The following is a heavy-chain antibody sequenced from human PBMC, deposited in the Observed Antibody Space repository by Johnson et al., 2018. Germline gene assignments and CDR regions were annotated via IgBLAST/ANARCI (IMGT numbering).Heavy chain of an antibody. J-gene: IGHJ6*04. CDR1: GFTFSSYW. Sequence: VQLVQSGGGVVQPGRSXRLSCAASGFTFSSYWMSWVRQAPGKGLEWVANIKQDGSEKYYVDSVKGRFTISRDNAKNSLYLQMNSLRAEDTAVYYCARDRDYGSGSYWVWGKGTTVTVSS. CDR2: IKQDGSEK. D-gene: IGHD3-10*01. V-gene: IGHV3-7*01. CDR3: ARDRDYGSGSYWV.